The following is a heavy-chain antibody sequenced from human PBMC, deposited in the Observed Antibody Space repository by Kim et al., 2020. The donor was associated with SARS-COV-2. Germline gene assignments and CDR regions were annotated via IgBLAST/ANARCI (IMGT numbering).Heavy chain of an antibody. J-gene: IGHJ4*02. Sequence: SYAHPGEGQFTISRDNAKNPLYLQMNSLSAEDTAVYYCAIDPNGAPIDYWGQGTLVTVYS. V-gene: IGHV3-74*01. D-gene: IGHD3-10*01. CDR3: AIDPNGAPIDY.